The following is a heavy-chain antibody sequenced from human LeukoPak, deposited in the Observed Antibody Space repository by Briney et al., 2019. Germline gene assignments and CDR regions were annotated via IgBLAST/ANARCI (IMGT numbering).Heavy chain of an antibody. Sequence: SETLSLTCVVYGESFSGYYWTWIRQPPGKGLEWIGEIIDTGSTKYNSSLKSRVTISVDTSKDEFSLNLTSVTAADTAIYYCARGLASGYPPIPFDYWGQGTLVTVSS. CDR1: GESFSGYY. CDR3: ARGLASGYPPIPFDY. V-gene: IGHV4-34*12. D-gene: IGHD3-3*01. J-gene: IGHJ4*02. CDR2: IIDTGST.